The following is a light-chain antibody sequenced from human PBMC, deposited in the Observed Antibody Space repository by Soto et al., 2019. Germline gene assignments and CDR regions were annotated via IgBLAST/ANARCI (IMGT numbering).Light chain of an antibody. J-gene: IGKJ4*01. V-gene: IGKV3-15*01. CDR2: GAS. Sequence: EIVMTQSPVTLSVSPGERATLSCRASESINTKLAWYQHKPGQAPRLLIYGASTRATGVPARFSGSGSGTEFTLTISGLQSEDFAVYYFQQYLPWPRALTFGGGTIVDLK. CDR1: ESINTK. CDR3: QQYLPWPRALT.